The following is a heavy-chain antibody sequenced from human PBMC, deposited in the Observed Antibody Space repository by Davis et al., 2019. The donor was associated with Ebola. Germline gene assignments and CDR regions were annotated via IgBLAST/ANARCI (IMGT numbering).Heavy chain of an antibody. Sequence: PGGSLRLSCAASGFTFSSYAMSWVRQAPGKGLEWVSAISGSGGSTYYADSVKGRFTISRDNSKNTLYLQMNSLRAEDTAVYYCARDARLRGYCSSSSCHTPVDYWGQGTLVTVSS. CDR3: ARDARLRGYCSSSSCHTPVDY. CDR1: GFTFSSYA. CDR2: ISGSGGST. D-gene: IGHD2-15*01. J-gene: IGHJ4*02. V-gene: IGHV3-23*01.